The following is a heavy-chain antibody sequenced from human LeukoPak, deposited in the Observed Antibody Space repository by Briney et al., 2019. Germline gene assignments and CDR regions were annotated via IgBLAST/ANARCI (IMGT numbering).Heavy chain of an antibody. CDR3: ATDGAGFDT. J-gene: IGHJ5*02. CDR1: GFTFNDYY. Sequence: GGSLRLSCAASGFTFNDYYMSWIRHAPGKGLEWLSYINIGGTNTQYADSVKGRFTISRDNAKKSLYLEMNNLRAEDTAVYYCATDGAGFDTWGQGVLVTVSS. V-gene: IGHV3-11*01. CDR2: INIGGTNT.